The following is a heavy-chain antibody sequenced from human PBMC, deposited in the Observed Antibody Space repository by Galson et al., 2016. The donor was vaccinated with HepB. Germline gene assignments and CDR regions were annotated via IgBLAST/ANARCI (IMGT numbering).Heavy chain of an antibody. V-gene: IGHV3-7*03. CDR2: INQDGSQK. CDR3: AHFNVNP. J-gene: IGHJ5*02. CDR1: GFTFSTYW. D-gene: IGHD3-3*02. Sequence: SXRLSCAASGFTFSTYWMHWVRQAPGKGLEWVANINQDGSQKYYVDSVKGRFTISRDNAKNSLYLQMNSLTADDTAVFYCAHFNVNPWGQGTLVTVSS.